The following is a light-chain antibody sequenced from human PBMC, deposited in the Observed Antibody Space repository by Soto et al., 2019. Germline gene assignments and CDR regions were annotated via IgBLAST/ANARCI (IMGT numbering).Light chain of an antibody. CDR2: GAS. J-gene: IGKJ2*01. CDR1: QSVSRD. Sequence: EVLMTQSPATLSVSPGERATLSCRTSQSVSRDLAWYQHKPGQAPRLLIYGASTRATGIPARFSGSGSGTEFTLTISSLQSEDFAVYYCQQYNNWPPFTFGQGTKLEIK. CDR3: QQYNNWPPFT. V-gene: IGKV3-15*01.